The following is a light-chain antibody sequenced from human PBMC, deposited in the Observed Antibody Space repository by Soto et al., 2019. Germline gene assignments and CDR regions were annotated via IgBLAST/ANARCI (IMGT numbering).Light chain of an antibody. CDR3: SSYTTSTTYV. CDR1: RSDVGGYNY. CDR2: EVT. J-gene: IGLJ1*01. V-gene: IGLV2-14*01. Sequence: QPVLTQPASVSGSPGQSITISCTGTRSDVGGYNYVSWYQQHPGKAPKLMIYEVTYRPSGVSNRFSGSKSGNTASLTISGLQAEDESDYYCSSYTTSTTYVFGTGTKLTVL.